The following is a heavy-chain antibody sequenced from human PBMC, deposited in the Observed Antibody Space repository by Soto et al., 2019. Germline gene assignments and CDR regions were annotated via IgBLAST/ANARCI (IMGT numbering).Heavy chain of an antibody. CDR1: GGSISSYY. D-gene: IGHD2-8*01. CDR3: ARVWTTNHDAFDI. CDR2: IYYTGST. Sequence: PSETLSLTCTVSGGSISSYYWSWIRQPPGKGLEWIGYIYYTGSTNYNSSLKSRVTISVDTSKNQFSLKLNPVTAADTAVYYCARVWTTNHDAFDIWGQGTMVTVSS. J-gene: IGHJ3*02. V-gene: IGHV4-59*01.